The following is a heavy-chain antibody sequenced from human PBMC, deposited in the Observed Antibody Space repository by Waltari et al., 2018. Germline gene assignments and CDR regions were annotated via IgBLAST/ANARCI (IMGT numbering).Heavy chain of an antibody. D-gene: IGHD3-3*01. Sequence: QVQLVQSGAEVKKPGASVKVSCKASGYTFTSYDINWVRQATGQGLEWMGWMKPNRGNTGYAQKFQGRVTMTRNTSISTAYMELSSLRSEDTDGYYCARGSYYEFWSGYRNYYGMDVWGQGTTVTVSS. CDR1: GYTFTSYD. J-gene: IGHJ6*02. CDR3: ARGSYYEFWSGYRNYYGMDV. CDR2: MKPNRGNT. V-gene: IGHV1-8*01.